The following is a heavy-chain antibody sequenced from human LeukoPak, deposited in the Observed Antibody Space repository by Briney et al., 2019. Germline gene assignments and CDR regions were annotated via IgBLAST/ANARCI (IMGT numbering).Heavy chain of an antibody. J-gene: IGHJ4*02. CDR3: ARGSYDYVWGGYRLNYFDY. D-gene: IGHD3-16*02. Sequence: SETLSLTCTVSGGSISSYYWSWIRQPPGKGLEWIGYIYYSGSTNYNPSLKSRVTISVDTSKNQFSLKLSSVTAADTAVYYCARGSYDYVWGGYRLNYFDYWGQGTLVTVSS. CDR1: GGSISSYY. V-gene: IGHV4-59*01. CDR2: IYYSGST.